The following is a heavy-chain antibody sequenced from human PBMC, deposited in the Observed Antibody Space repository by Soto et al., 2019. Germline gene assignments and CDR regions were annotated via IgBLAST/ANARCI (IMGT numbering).Heavy chain of an antibody. CDR2: ISYDGSNK. CDR1: GFTFSSYA. V-gene: IGHV3-30-3*01. J-gene: IGHJ6*02. CDR3: ASTMDV. Sequence: ESGGGVVQPGRSLRLSCAASGFTFSSYAMHWVRQAPGKGLEWVAVISYDGSNKYYADSVKGRFTISRDNSKSTLYLQMNSLRDEDTAVYYCASTMDVWGQGTTVTVSS.